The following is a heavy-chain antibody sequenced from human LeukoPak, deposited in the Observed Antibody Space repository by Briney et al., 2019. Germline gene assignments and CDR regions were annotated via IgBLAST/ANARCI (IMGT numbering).Heavy chain of an antibody. CDR3: ARDPTRIAAAGDYYYYGMDV. J-gene: IGHJ6*02. CDR2: IYTSGNT. D-gene: IGHD6-13*01. Sequence: SETLSLTCTVSGGSISSYYWSWIRQPAGKGLEWIGRIYTSGNTNYNPSLKSRVTMSVGTSKNQFSLKLSSVTAADTAVYYCARDPTRIAAAGDYYYYGMDVWGQGTTVTVSS. V-gene: IGHV4-4*07. CDR1: GGSISSYY.